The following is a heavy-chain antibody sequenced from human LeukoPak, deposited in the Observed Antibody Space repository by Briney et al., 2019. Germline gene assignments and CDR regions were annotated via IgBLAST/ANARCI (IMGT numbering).Heavy chain of an antibody. Sequence: GGSLRLSCAASGFTVSIKYMSWVRQAPGKGLEWVSVMYASGGTYYADSVKGRFTISRDTSKNTLYLQMNTLRADDTAVYYCARATGTPLDYWGQGTLVTVSS. D-gene: IGHD3-9*01. CDR1: GFTVSIKY. V-gene: IGHV3-66*01. J-gene: IGHJ4*02. CDR2: MYASGGT. CDR3: ARATGTPLDY.